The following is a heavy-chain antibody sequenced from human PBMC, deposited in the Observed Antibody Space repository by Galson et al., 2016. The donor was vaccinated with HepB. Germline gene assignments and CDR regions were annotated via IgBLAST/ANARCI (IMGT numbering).Heavy chain of an antibody. CDR1: GISLNNYW. Sequence: SLRLSCAASGISLNNYWMHWVRQVPGKGLVWVARIDHEGRGTSYADSVRGRFTMSRDSAKSTVYLQMDSLRAEDTAVYYCGTVFEYWGQGSRVTVSS. V-gene: IGHV3-74*01. CDR3: GTVFEY. CDR2: IDHEGRGT. J-gene: IGHJ4*02.